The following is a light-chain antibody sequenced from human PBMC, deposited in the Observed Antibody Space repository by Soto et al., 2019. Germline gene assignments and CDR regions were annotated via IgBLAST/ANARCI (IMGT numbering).Light chain of an antibody. J-gene: IGLJ2*01. CDR3: SSYINSITFVV. V-gene: IGLV2-14*01. CDR2: EVS. Sequence: QSALTQPASVSGSPGQPITISCTGTSSDVGANNYVSWYQHHPGKAPKLLVYEVSNRPSGVSSRFSGSKSGNTASLTISGLQAEDEADYYCSSYINSITFVVFGGGTKLTVL. CDR1: SSDVGANNY.